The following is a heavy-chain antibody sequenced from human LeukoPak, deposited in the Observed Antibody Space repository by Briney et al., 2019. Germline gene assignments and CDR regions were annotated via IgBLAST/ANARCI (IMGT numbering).Heavy chain of an antibody. Sequence: GTSLRLSCAASGFTFSSYGMHWVRQAPGKGLEWVAVISYDGSNKYYADSVKGRFTISRDNSKSTLFLQMNSLKTEDTAVYYCTREDLEMATTSFDYWGQGTLVTVSS. V-gene: IGHV3-30*03. J-gene: IGHJ4*02. CDR1: GFTFSSYG. D-gene: IGHD5-24*01. CDR2: ISYDGSNK. CDR3: TREDLEMATTSFDY.